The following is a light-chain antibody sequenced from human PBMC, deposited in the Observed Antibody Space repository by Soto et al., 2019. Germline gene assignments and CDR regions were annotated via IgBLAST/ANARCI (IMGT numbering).Light chain of an antibody. Sequence: QSALTQPASVSGSPGQSITISCTGTSSDVGGYNYVSWYQQHPGKAPKLMIYDVSNRPSGVSNRFSGSKSGNTASLTISGLQAEDEADYYCSSYTSSSRYVFGTRTKLTVL. V-gene: IGLV2-14*01. J-gene: IGLJ1*01. CDR3: SSYTSSSRYV. CDR2: DVS. CDR1: SSDVGGYNY.